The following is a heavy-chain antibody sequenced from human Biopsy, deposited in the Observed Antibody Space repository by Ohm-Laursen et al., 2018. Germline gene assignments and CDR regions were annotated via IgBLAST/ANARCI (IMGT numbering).Heavy chain of an antibody. CDR1: GGSISSGGSY. D-gene: IGHD3-22*01. CDR3: ARGDYFDSNGYFWFDP. Sequence: TLSLTCTVSGGSISSGGSYWSWIRQPPGKGLEWIGYIFNSANTYYNPSLKNLITISGDTSKNQFPLKLNSVTAADTAVYYCARGDYFDSNGYFWFDPWGQGTLVTVSS. V-gene: IGHV4-31*01. CDR2: IFNSANT. J-gene: IGHJ5*02.